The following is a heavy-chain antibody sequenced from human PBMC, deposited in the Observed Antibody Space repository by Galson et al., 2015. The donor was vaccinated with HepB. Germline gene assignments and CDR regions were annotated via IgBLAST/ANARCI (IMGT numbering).Heavy chain of an antibody. CDR2: IDRNGRQK. D-gene: IGHD3-10*01. CDR1: GFTLSNAY. J-gene: IGHJ4*02. CDR3: ARDPDIVRGVSFDY. Sequence: SLRLSCAASGFTLSNAYMSWVRQAPGKGLEWVANIDRNGRQKNYVDSVEGRFTISRDNAKNSLYLEMNSLRADDTAVYYCARDPDIVRGVSFDYWGQGGLVTVSS. V-gene: IGHV3-7*03.